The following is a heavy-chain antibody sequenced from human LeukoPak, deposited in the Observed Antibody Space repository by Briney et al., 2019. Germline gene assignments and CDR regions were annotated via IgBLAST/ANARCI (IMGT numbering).Heavy chain of an antibody. CDR1: GGTFSSYV. D-gene: IGHD4-17*01. V-gene: IGHV1-69*13. CDR2: IIPIFATT. CDR3: ARSLDYGDYGDYLV. J-gene: IGHJ4*02. Sequence: SVKVSCKASGGTFSSYVISWVRQAPGQGLEWMGGIIPIFATTNYAQKFQGRVTITADESTSTAYMELSSLRSEDTAVYYCARSLDYGDYGDYLVWGQGTLVTVSS.